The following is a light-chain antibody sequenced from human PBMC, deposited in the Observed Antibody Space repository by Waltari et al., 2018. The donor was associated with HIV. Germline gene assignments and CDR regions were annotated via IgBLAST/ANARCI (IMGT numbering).Light chain of an antibody. CDR3: QQYGSSPRT. CDR1: QSVSSSY. V-gene: IGKV3-20*01. Sequence: SLFPGERATLSCRASQSVSSSYLAWYQQKPGQAPRLLIYAASSRATGIPDRFSGSGSGTDFTLTISRLEPGDCAVYFCQQYGSSPRTFGQGTKVEIK. CDR2: AAS. J-gene: IGKJ1*01.